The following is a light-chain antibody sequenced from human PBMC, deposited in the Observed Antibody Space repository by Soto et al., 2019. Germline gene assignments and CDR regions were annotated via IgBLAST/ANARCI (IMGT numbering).Light chain of an antibody. Sequence: QLVLTQPPSVSGAPGQRVTISCTGSSSNIGAGYDVHWYQQLPGTAPKLLIYGNSNRPSGVPDRFSGSKSGTSASLAITGLQAEDEADYYCQSYDSSLGGSLVFGGGTKLTVL. CDR1: SSNIGAGYD. V-gene: IGLV1-40*01. CDR3: QSYDSSLGGSLV. J-gene: IGLJ2*01. CDR2: GNS.